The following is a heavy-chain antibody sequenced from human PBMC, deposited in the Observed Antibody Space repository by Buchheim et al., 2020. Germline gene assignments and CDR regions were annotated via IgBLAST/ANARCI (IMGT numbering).Heavy chain of an antibody. J-gene: IGHJ4*02. D-gene: IGHD6-13*01. CDR1: GDSVSVGGYY. V-gene: IGHV4-61*08. Sequence: QVQLQESGPGLVKPSETLSLTCTVSGDSVSVGGYYWSWIRQPPGKGLEWIGYSHYRGSANYNPSLRSRVTISIDTSKNQLPLKLNSVTAADTAVYFCARRNLAAANWDYWGQG. CDR2: SHYRGSA. CDR3: ARRNLAAANWDY.